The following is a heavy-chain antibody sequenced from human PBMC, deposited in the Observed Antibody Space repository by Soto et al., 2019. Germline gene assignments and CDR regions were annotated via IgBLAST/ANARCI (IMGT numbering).Heavy chain of an antibody. Sequence: ASVKVSCKASGYTFTSCAMHWVRQAPGQRLEWMGWINAGNGDTNYSQKFQGRVTITRDTSASTVYMELSSLRSEDTAVYCCARGSSGSYLIDYWGQGPLVTVSS. V-gene: IGHV1-3*01. CDR2: INAGNGDT. CDR3: ARGSSGSYLIDY. CDR1: GYTFTSCA. J-gene: IGHJ4*02. D-gene: IGHD1-26*01.